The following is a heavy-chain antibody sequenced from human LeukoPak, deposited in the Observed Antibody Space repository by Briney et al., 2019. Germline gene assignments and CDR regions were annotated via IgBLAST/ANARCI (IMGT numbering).Heavy chain of an antibody. CDR1: GGSFSGYY. Sequence: PSETLSLTCAVYGGSFSGYYWSWIRQPPGKGLEWIGEINHSGSTNYNPSLKSRVTISVDTSKNQFSLKLSSATAADTAVYYCARGRPEEYGWFDPWGQGTLVTVSS. CDR3: ARGRPEEYGWFDP. D-gene: IGHD2/OR15-2a*01. J-gene: IGHJ5*02. V-gene: IGHV4-34*01. CDR2: INHSGST.